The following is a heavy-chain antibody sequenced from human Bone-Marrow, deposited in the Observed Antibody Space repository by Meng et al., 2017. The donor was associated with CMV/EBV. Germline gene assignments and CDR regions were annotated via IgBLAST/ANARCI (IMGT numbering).Heavy chain of an antibody. Sequence: GESLKISCKYSGYSFANCWVGWVRQLPGKGLEWMGIINPGDSDTQYSRSFQGQVTISADMSINTAYLQWASLKASDTAVYYCTVRWRFGNMRYFDYWGQGALVTVSS. J-gene: IGHJ4*02. CDR2: INPGDSDT. CDR3: TVRWRFGNMRYFDY. D-gene: IGHD3-3*01. CDR1: GYSFANCW. V-gene: IGHV5-51*01.